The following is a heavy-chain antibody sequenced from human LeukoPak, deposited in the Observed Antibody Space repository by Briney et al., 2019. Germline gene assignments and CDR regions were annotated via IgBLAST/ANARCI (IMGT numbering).Heavy chain of an antibody. CDR3: ERVTNRYGHAFDI. Sequence: ASVKVSCKASGYTFTGYYMHWVRQAPGQGLEWMGWINPNSGGTNYSQKFQGRVTMTRDTSISTAYMELSRLRSDDTAVYYCERVTNRYGHAFDIWGQGTMVTVSS. J-gene: IGHJ3*02. V-gene: IGHV1-2*02. D-gene: IGHD2-8*01. CDR2: INPNSGGT. CDR1: GYTFTGYY.